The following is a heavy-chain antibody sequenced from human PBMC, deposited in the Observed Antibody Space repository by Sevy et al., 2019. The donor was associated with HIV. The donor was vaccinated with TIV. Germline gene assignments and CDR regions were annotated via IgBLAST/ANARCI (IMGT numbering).Heavy chain of an antibody. CDR3: ARERSGAYERYFYGMDV. J-gene: IGHJ6*02. Sequence: GGSLRLSFAASGFNVNSNYMSWVRQAPGKGLEWVSVIYSGGSTYYADSVKGRFIISRDNSKNTVYLQMNSLRAEDTAVYYCARERSGAYERYFYGMDVWGQGTTVTVSS. CDR1: GFNVNSNY. V-gene: IGHV3-53*01. CDR2: IYSGGST. D-gene: IGHD6-19*01.